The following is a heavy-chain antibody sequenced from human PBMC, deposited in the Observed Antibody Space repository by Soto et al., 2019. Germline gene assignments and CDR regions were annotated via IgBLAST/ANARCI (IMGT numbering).Heavy chain of an antibody. J-gene: IGHJ3*02. CDR2: IYYSGST. Sequence: SETLSLTCTVSGGSISSYYWSWIRQPPGKGLEWIGYIYYSGSTNYNPSLKSRVTISVDTSKNQFSLKLSSVTAADTAVYYCAKGAEGYVLAFDIWGQGTMVTVSS. D-gene: IGHD5-12*01. CDR3: AKGAEGYVLAFDI. V-gene: IGHV4-59*01. CDR1: GGSISSYY.